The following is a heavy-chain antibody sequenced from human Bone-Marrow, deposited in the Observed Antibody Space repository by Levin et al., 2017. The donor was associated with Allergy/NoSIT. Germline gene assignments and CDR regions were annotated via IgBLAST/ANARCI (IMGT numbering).Heavy chain of an antibody. D-gene: IGHD5-18*01. CDR2: SRNKANSYIA. J-gene: IGHJ4*02. V-gene: IGHV3-72*01. Sequence: GGSLRLSCAASGFTFSGHYMDWVRQAPGKGLEWVGRSRNKANSYIAEYAASVIGRFTISRDDSKNSLYLQMNSLNTEDTAVYYCAGEGVDIAMAFDYWGQGTLLTVSS. CDR1: GFTFSGHY. CDR3: AGEGVDIAMAFDY.